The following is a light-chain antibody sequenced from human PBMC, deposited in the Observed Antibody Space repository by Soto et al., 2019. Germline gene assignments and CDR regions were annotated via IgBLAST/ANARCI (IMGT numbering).Light chain of an antibody. CDR3: QVWDSSSDHYV. J-gene: IGLJ1*01. V-gene: IGLV3-21*04. Sequence: SYELTQPPSVSVAPGKTARLTCGGNNIGSKSVHWYQQKPGQAPVLVIYYDSDRPSGIPERFSGSNSGNTATLTISRVEAGDEADDYCQVWDSSSDHYVFGTGTKLTVL. CDR1: NIGSKS. CDR2: YDS.